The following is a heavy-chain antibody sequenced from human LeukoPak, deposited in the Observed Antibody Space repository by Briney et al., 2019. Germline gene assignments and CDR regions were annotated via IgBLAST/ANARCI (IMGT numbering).Heavy chain of an antibody. Sequence: GGSLRLCCAASGFTFSSYGMHWVRQAPGKGLEWVAVISYDGSNKYYADSVKGRFTISRDNSKNTLYLQMNSLRAEDTAVYYCALYGSGSPSIDYWGQGTLVTVSS. CDR2: ISYDGSNK. V-gene: IGHV3-30*03. J-gene: IGHJ4*02. CDR1: GFTFSSYG. D-gene: IGHD3-10*01. CDR3: ALYGSGSPSIDY.